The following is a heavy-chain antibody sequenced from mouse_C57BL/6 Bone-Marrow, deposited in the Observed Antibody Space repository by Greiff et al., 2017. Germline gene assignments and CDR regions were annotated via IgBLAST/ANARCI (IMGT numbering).Heavy chain of an antibody. D-gene: IGHD1-1*01. V-gene: IGHV5-4*01. Sequence: EWVATISDGGSYTYYPDNVKGRVTISRDNAKNNLYLQKSHLKSEDTAMYYCARITTVTDYWGQGTTLTVSS. CDR2: ISDGGSYT. CDR3: ARITTVTDY. J-gene: IGHJ2*01.